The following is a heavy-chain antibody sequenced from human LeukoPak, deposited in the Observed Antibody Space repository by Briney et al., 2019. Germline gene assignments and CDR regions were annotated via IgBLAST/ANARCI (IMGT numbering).Heavy chain of an antibody. Sequence: GGSLRLSCAASGFTFSSYSMNWVRQAPGKGLEWVSSISSSSSYIYYADSVKGRFTISRDNAKNSLYLQMNSLRAEDTAVYYCARAGPYYYDTSSRYFDYWGQGTLVTVSS. CDR1: GFTFSSYS. J-gene: IGHJ4*02. V-gene: IGHV3-21*01. CDR2: ISSSSSYI. D-gene: IGHD3-22*01. CDR3: ARAGPYYYDTSSRYFDY.